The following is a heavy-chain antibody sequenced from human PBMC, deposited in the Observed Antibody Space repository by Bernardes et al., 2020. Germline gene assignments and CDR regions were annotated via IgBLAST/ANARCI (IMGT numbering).Heavy chain of an antibody. CDR1: GFSLNNAD. J-gene: IGHJ3*01. CDR3: ARGLGIIPAAFAYDL. CDR2: SRDYGSD. Sequence: GGSLRLSCAVSGFSLNNADMTWVRQAPGKGLEWVSVSRDYGSDFYADSAKGRFAMSRDKSKNTLYLQMSSLRVEDTAVYYCARGLGIIPAAFAYDLWGQGTMVTVSS. D-gene: IGHD2-2*01. V-gene: IGHV3-53*01.